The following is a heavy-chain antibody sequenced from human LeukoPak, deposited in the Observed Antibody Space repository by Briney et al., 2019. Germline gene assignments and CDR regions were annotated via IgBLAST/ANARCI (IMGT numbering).Heavy chain of an antibody. CDR2: IIPIFGIA. CDR3: ARRLRAYCGGDCYSIDY. CDR1: GGTFSSYA. D-gene: IGHD2-21*02. V-gene: IGHV1-69*10. Sequence: ASVTVSCKASGGTFSSYAISWVRQAPGQGLEWMGRIIPIFGIANYAQTFQGRVTITADKSTRTAYMELGSLGSEDTAVYCCARRLRAYCGGDCYSIDYWGQGTLVTVSS. J-gene: IGHJ4*02.